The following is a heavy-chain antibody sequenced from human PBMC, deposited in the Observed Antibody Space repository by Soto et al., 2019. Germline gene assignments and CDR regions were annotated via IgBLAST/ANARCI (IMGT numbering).Heavy chain of an antibody. CDR1: GFTFSSYS. D-gene: IGHD3-10*01. J-gene: IGHJ4*02. CDR2: FRTGGDDGTT. Sequence: PGGSLRLSCAASGFTFSSYSMSWVRQAPGKGLEWVSGFRTGGDDGTTYYADSVKGRFTISRDNSKNTLLLQMNSPRAEDTAIYYCAKKVNSGPGSQYFDYWGQGTLVTVSS. V-gene: IGHV3-23*01. CDR3: AKKVNSGPGSQYFDY.